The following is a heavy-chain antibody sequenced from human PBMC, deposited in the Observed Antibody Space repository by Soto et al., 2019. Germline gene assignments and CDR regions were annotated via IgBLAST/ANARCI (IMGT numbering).Heavy chain of an antibody. Sequence: GGSLRLSCAASGFTFSSYSMNWVRQAPGKGLEWVSYISSSSSTIYYADSVKGRFTISRDNAKNSLYLQMNSLRAEDTAVYYCARDLGSGYAWGQGTLVTVSS. CDR1: GFTFSSYS. D-gene: IGHD5-12*01. CDR3: ARDLGSGYA. V-gene: IGHV3-48*01. CDR2: ISSSSSTI. J-gene: IGHJ5*02.